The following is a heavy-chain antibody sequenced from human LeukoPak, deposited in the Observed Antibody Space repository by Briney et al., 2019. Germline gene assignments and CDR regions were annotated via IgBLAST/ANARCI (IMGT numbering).Heavy chain of an antibody. CDR3: ARAPYCYDSSGYNDY. CDR2: ISSSSSYI. CDR1: GFTFSSYS. Sequence: PGGSLRLSCAASGFTFSSYSMNWVRQAPGKGLEWVSSISSSSSYIYYADSVKGRFTISRDNAKNSLYLQMNSLRAEDTAVYYCARAPYCYDSSGYNDYWGQGTLVTVSS. V-gene: IGHV3-21*01. D-gene: IGHD3-22*01. J-gene: IGHJ4*02.